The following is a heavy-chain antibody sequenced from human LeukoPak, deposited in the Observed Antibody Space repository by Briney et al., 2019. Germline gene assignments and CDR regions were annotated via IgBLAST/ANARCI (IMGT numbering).Heavy chain of an antibody. CDR1: GYSFTSYW. V-gene: IGHV5-51*01. D-gene: IGHD3-10*01. Sequence: GESLKISCKGSGYSFTSYWIGWVLQMPGKGLEWMGIIYPGDSDTRYSPSFQGQVTISANKSISTAYLQWSSLKASDTAMYYCARAMRWFGEEFDYWGQGTLVTVSS. CDR3: ARAMRWFGEEFDY. J-gene: IGHJ4*02. CDR2: IYPGDSDT.